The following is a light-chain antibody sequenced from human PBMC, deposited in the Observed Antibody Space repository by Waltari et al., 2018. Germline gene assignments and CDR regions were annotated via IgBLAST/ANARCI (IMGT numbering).Light chain of an antibody. CDR3: QQYHHWWT. CDR1: ESVSFH. Sequence: IVMTQSPATLSVSPGGRATLSCRATESVSFHVAWYQQRPGQAPRVLMSHASARATGIPASFSGSWSGTEFTLTIGSLQSEDSGVYYCQQYHHWWTFGQGTKVEIK. J-gene: IGKJ1*01. V-gene: IGKV3-15*01. CDR2: HAS.